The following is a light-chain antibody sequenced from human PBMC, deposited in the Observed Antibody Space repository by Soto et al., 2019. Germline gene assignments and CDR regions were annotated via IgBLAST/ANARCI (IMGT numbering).Light chain of an antibody. CDR3: QQYKSQAT. J-gene: IGKJ1*01. V-gene: IGKV1-12*01. Sequence: DIQVAQSPSSVSASVGDRVTITCRASQGISSWLAWYQQKPGKAPKLLIYAASSLQSGVPPRFSGSGGGTEFALTISSLQPDDFAAYYCQQYKSQATFGQGTKVDI. CDR1: QGISSW. CDR2: AAS.